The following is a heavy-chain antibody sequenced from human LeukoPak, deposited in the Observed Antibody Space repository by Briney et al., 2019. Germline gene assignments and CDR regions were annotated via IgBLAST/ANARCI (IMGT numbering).Heavy chain of an antibody. CDR3: ARRVNNDYFDY. CDR1: GGSISSHY. V-gene: IGHV4-59*08. CDR2: IYYSGST. D-gene: IGHD3-10*01. J-gene: IGHJ4*02. Sequence: PSETLSLTCTVSGGSISSHYWSWIRQPPGKGLEWIGSIYYSGSTNYSPSLKSRVTISVDTFKNQFSLKLSSVTAADTAVYYCARRVNNDYFDYWGQGTLVTVSS.